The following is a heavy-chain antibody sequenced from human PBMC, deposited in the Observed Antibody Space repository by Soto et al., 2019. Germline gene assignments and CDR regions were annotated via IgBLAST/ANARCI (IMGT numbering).Heavy chain of an antibody. J-gene: IGHJ4*02. CDR1: GGGNLRDYR. V-gene: IGHV1-69*01. D-gene: IGHD1-1*01. CDR2: IIPKLGSA. CDR3: XXXXXXYNFGAVY. Sequence: QVQLVQSGAEVKEPGSSVKVSCKASGGGNLRDYRTTWVRRAPGQGLEWMGGIIPKLGSANYAQNFQGRVTXTXXXXXXXXXXXXXXXXXXXXXXXXXXXXXXXYNFGAVYWGQGTPVTVSS.